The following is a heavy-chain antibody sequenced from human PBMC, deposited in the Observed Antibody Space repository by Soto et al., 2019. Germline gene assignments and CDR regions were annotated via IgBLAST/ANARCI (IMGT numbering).Heavy chain of an antibody. V-gene: IGHV1-69*13. CDR2: ITPIFGTA. D-gene: IGHD6-13*01. Sequence: SVKVSCKASGGTFSSYAISWVRQAPGQGLEWMGGITPIFGTANYAQKFQGRVTITADESTSTAYMELSSLRSEDTAVYYCARERRAAAGTSWFDPWGQGTLVTVSS. J-gene: IGHJ5*02. CDR1: GGTFSSYA. CDR3: ARERRAAAGTSWFDP.